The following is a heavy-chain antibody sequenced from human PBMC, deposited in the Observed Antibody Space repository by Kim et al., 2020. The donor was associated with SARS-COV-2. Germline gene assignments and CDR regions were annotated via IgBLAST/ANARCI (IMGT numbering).Heavy chain of an antibody. V-gene: IGHV1-2*02. D-gene: IGHD2-2*01. Sequence: ASVKVSCKASGYTFTGYYMHWVRQAPGQGLEWMGWINPNSGGTNYAQKFQGRVTMTRDTSISTAYMELSRLRSDDTAVYYCAGGDPIVVVPAATRGAFDIWGQGTMVTVSS. CDR1: GYTFTGYY. CDR2: INPNSGGT. J-gene: IGHJ3*02. CDR3: AGGDPIVVVPAATRGAFDI.